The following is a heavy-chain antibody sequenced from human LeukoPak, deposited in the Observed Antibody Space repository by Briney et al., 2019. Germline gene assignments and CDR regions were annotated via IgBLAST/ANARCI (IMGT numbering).Heavy chain of an antibody. V-gene: IGHV1-69*05. CDR2: IIPIFGTA. D-gene: IGHD6-6*01. J-gene: IGHJ4*02. Sequence: SVKVSCKASGGTFSSYAISWVRQAPGQGLEWMGGIIPIFGTANYAQKFQGRVTITTDESTSTAYMELSSLRSEDTAVSYCARGGDSSSSGGNFDYWGQGTLVTVSS. CDR3: ARGGDSSSSGGNFDY. CDR1: GGTFSSYA.